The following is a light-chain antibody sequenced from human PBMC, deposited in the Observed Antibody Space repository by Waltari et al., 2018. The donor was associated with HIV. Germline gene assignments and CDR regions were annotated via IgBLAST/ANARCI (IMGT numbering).Light chain of an antibody. Sequence: DTHITQSPSSLSASVGDRVTITFRASQGSSSYLVWFQQKSGKVPKLLIYDAFTLQSGVPSRFSGSGSGTDFSLTISSLQPEDFATYYCQSYYSAPLTSGGGTRVDIK. CDR3: QSYYSAPLT. CDR1: QGSSSY. V-gene: IGKV1-27*01. J-gene: IGKJ4*01. CDR2: DAF.